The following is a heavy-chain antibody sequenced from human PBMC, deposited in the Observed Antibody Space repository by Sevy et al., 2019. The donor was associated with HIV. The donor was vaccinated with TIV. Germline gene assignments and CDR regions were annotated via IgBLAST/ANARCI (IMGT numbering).Heavy chain of an antibody. V-gene: IGHV4-34*01. CDR1: GGSFSGYY. D-gene: IGHD5-12*01. CDR2: INHSGST. Sequence: SETLSLTCAVYGGSFSGYYWSWIRQPPGKGLEWIGEINHSGSTNYNPSLKSRVTISVDTSKNQFSLKLSSVTAADTAVYYCAREGYGGSSSSPIDYYYYGMDVWGQGTTVTVSS. J-gene: IGHJ6*02. CDR3: AREGYGGSSSSPIDYYYYGMDV.